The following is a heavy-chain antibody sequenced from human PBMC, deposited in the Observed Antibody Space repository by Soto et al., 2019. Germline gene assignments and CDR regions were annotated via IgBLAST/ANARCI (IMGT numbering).Heavy chain of an antibody. J-gene: IGHJ5*02. CDR3: ARTGSAPDLNDIVVVPAAIVWFDP. D-gene: IGHD2-2*01. Sequence: SQTLSLTCAISGDSVSSNSAAWNWIRQSPSRGLEWLGRTYYRSKWYNDYAVSVKSRITINPDTSKNQFSLQLNSVTPEDTAVYYCARTGSAPDLNDIVVVPAAIVWFDPWGQGTLVTVSS. V-gene: IGHV6-1*01. CDR2: TYYRSKWYN. CDR1: GDSVSSNSAA.